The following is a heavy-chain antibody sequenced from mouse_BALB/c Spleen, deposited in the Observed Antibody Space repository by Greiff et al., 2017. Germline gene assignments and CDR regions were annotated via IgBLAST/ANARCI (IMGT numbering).Heavy chain of an antibody. J-gene: IGHJ3*01. D-gene: IGHD1-1*01. V-gene: IGHV3-6*02. CDR2: ISYDGSN. CDR1: GYSITSVYY. Sequence: DVKLVESGPGLVKPSQSLSLTCSVTGYSITSVYYWNWIRQFPGNKLEWMGYISYDGSNNYNPSLKNRISITRDTSKNQFFLKLNSVTTEDTATYYCARGDYYGSSAGFAYWGQGTLVTVSA. CDR3: ARGDYYGSSAGFAY.